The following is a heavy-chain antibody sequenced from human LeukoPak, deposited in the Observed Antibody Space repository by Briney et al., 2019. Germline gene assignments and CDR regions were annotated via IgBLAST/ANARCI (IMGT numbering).Heavy chain of an antibody. D-gene: IGHD2-2*01. J-gene: IGHJ6*03. CDR3: AREFDGNCSSTSCHYYMDV. CDR1: GGSISSSSYY. Sequence: SETLSLTCTVSGGSISSSSYYWGWIRQPPGKGLEWIGSIYYSGSTYYNPSLKSRVTISVDTSKNQFSLKLSSVTAADTAVYYCAREFDGNCSSTSCHYYMDVWGKGTTVTVSS. V-gene: IGHV4-39*07. CDR2: IYYSGST.